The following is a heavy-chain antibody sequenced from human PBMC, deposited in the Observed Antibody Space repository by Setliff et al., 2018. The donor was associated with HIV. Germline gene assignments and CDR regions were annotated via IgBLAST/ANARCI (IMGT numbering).Heavy chain of an antibody. CDR3: ARDLPELTGRSFDP. CDR2: IYTSGST. J-gene: IGHJ5*02. D-gene: IGHD7-27*01. CDR1: GGSISGYV. V-gene: IGHV4-4*07. Sequence: ETLSLTCNVSGGSISGYVWTWIRQPAGKGLEWIGRIYTSGSTNYNPSLKSRLSMSIDTSKNHFSLRLTSVTAADTAVYYCARDLPELTGRSFDPWGQGIQVTVSS.